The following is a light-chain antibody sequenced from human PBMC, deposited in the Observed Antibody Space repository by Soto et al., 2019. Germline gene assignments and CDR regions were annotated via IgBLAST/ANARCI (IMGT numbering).Light chain of an antibody. CDR1: SSDVGGYNY. J-gene: IGLJ1*01. CDR2: DVS. V-gene: IGLV2-14*01. CDR3: SSYTTSNTRQIV. Sequence: QSALTQPASVSGSPGQSITISCTGTSSDVGGYNYVSWYQQHPGKAPKFMIYDVSNRPSGVSNRFPGPKSGNTASLTISGLQAEDEADYYCSSYTTSNTRQIVFGTGTKVTVL.